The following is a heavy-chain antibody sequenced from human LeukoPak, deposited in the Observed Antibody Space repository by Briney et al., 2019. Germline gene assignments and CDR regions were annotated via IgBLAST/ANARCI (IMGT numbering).Heavy chain of an antibody. CDR2: ISYDGSNK. J-gene: IGHJ4*02. D-gene: IGHD3-10*01. CDR1: GFTFSSYG. Sequence: GGSLRLSCAASGFTFSSYGMHWVRQAPGKGLEWVAVISYDGSNKYYADSVKGRFTISRDNSKNTLYLQMNSLRAEDTAVYYCVAAMVRGAQPSDYWGQGTLVTVSS. V-gene: IGHV3-30*03. CDR3: VAAMVRGAQPSDY.